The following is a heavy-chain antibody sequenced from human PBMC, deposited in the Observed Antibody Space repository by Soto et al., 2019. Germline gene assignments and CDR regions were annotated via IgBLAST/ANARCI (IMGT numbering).Heavy chain of an antibody. D-gene: IGHD3-9*01. J-gene: IGHJ5*02. CDR2: MNPNSGNT. CDR3: ARVLRGRYNWLDP. CDR1: GYIFTSYD. Sequence: QVQLVQSGAEVKKPGASVKVSCKASGYIFTSYDINWVRQATGQGLEWMGWMNPNSGNTGYAQKFQGRVTMTRNTSISTASMELSSLRSDDTAVYYCARVLRGRYNWLDPWGQGTLVTVFS. V-gene: IGHV1-8*01.